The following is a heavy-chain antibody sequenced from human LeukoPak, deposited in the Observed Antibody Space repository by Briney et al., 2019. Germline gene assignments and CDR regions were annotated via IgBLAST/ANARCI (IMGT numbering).Heavy chain of an antibody. CDR1: GFTFSSYA. D-gene: IGHD4-17*01. CDR3: AKVRWIAVTTTFDC. J-gene: IGHJ5*01. Sequence: GGSLRLSCAASGFTFSSYAMSWVRQAPGKGLEWVSTISGGGGSTHYADSVKGRFTISRDTSQNTLYLQMNSLRAEDTAVYYCAKVRWIAVTTTFDCWGQGTLVTVSS. V-gene: IGHV3-23*01. CDR2: ISGGGGST.